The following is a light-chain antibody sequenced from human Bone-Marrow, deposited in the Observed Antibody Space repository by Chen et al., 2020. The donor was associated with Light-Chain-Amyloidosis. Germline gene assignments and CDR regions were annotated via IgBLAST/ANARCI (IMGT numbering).Light chain of an antibody. CDR2: DNN. J-gene: IGLJ1*01. CDR1: SSNIGNHY. Sequence: QSVLTQPPSVSAAPGQKVTISCSGSSSNIGNHYVSWYQQHPGTAPKVLIYDNNKRSSGIPDRFSGSKSGTSATLGITGLQTGDEADYYCGTWDSSLTACVFGTGTTVTVL. V-gene: IGLV1-51*01. CDR3: GTWDSSLTACV.